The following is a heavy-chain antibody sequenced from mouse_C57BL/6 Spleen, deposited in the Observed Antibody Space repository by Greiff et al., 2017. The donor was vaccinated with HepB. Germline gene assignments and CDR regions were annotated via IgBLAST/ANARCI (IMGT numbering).Heavy chain of an antibody. CDR2: ISSGSSTI. CDR1: GFTFSDYG. J-gene: IGHJ3*01. D-gene: IGHD1-1*01. V-gene: IGHV5-17*01. CDR3: ARGGGSSLAWFAY. Sequence: EVMLVESGGGLVKPGGSLKLSCAASGFTFSDYGMHWVRQAPEKGLEWVAYISSGSSTIYYADTVKGRFTISRDNAKNTLFLQLTRLRSEDTAMYYCARGGGSSLAWFAYWGQGTLGTVSA.